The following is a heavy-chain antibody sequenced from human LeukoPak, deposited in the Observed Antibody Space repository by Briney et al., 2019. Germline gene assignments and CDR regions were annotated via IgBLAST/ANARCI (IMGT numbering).Heavy chain of an antibody. V-gene: IGHV1-8*02. Sequence: ASVKVSCKASGYTFSNYGISWVRQAPGQGLEWMGWMNPNSGNTGYAQKFQGRVTMTRNTSISTAYMELSSLRSEDTAVYYCVSSSSWGYWGQGTLVTVSS. CDR3: VSSSSWGY. CDR2: MNPNSGNT. J-gene: IGHJ4*02. D-gene: IGHD6-6*01. CDR1: GYTFSNYG.